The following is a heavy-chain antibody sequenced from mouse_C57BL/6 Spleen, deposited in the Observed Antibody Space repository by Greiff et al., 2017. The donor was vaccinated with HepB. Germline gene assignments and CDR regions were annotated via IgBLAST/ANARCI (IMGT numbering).Heavy chain of an antibody. D-gene: IGHD4-1*01. CDR2: IDPETGGT. J-gene: IGHJ4*01. CDR3: TRSGLGRMDY. CDR1: GYTFTDYE. Sequence: QVQLQQSGAELVRPGASVTLSCKASGYTFTDYEMHWVKQTPVHGLEWIGAIDPETGGTAYNQKFKGKAILTADKSSSTAYMELRSLTSEDSAVYYCTRSGLGRMDYWGQGTSVTVSS. V-gene: IGHV1-15*01.